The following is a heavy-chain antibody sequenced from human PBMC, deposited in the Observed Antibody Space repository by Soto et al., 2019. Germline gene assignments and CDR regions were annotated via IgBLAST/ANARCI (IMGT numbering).Heavy chain of an antibody. V-gene: IGHV4-39*01. CDR2: IYYSGST. CDR3: ARLGDYYDSSGYLFLDY. CDR1: GGSISSSSYY. J-gene: IGHJ4*02. D-gene: IGHD3-22*01. Sequence: SETLSLTCTVSGGSISSSSYYWGWIRQPPGKGLEWIGSIYYSGSTYYHPSLKSRITISVDTSKNQFSLKLSSVTAADTAVYYCARLGDYYDSSGYLFLDYWGQGTLVTVS.